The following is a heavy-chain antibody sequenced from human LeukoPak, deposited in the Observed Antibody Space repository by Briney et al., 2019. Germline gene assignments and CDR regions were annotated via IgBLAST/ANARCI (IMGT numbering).Heavy chain of an antibody. V-gene: IGHV3-43*01. CDR2: ISWDGGST. D-gene: IGHD3-16*01. CDR3: AKDRGGVDY. Sequence: GGSLRLSCAASGFTFDGYSVHWVRQGPGKGLEWVSVISWDGGSTSYADSVKGRFTISRDNSKNSLYLQMNSLRSEDSALYYCAKDRGGVDYWGQGTLVTVSS. CDR1: GFTFDGYS. J-gene: IGHJ4*02.